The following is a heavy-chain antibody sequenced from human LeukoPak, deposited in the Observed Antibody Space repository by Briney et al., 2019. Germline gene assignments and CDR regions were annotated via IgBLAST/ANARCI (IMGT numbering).Heavy chain of an antibody. Sequence: ASVKVSCKVSGYTLTELSMHWVRQAPGKGLEWMGGFDPEDGETIYAQKFQGRVTMTRNTSISTAYMELSSLRSEDTAVYYCARGHGGFDYWGQGTLVTVSS. D-gene: IGHD3-16*01. CDR1: GYTLTELS. J-gene: IGHJ4*02. CDR3: ARGHGGFDY. V-gene: IGHV1-24*01. CDR2: FDPEDGET.